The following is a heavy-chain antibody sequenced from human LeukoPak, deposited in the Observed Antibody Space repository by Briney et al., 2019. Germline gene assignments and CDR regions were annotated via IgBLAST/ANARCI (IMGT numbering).Heavy chain of an antibody. CDR1: GGSISSYH. V-gene: IGHV4-59*01. D-gene: IGHD6-13*01. CDR3: ARATRAAANAFDI. J-gene: IGHJ3*02. CDR2: IYYSGST. Sequence: PSETLSLTCTVSGGSISSYHWSWIRQPPGKGLEWIGYIYYSGSTNYNPSLKSRVTISVDTSKNQFSLKLSSVTAADTAVYYCARATRAAANAFDIWGQGTMVTVSS.